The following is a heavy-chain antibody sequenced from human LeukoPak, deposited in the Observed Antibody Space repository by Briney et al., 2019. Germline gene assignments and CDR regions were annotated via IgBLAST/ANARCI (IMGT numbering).Heavy chain of an antibody. J-gene: IGHJ6*03. CDR1: GFTFSSYS. V-gene: IGHV3-48*04. Sequence: GGSLRLSCAASGFTFSSYSMNWVRQAPGKGLEWVSYISSSSSTIYYADSVKGRFTISRDNAKNSLYLQMNSLRAEDTAVYYCARDGSRGTYDSSGYYYYYYMDVWGKGTTVTVSS. CDR2: ISSSSSTI. CDR3: ARDGSRGTYDSSGYYYYYYMDV. D-gene: IGHD3-22*01.